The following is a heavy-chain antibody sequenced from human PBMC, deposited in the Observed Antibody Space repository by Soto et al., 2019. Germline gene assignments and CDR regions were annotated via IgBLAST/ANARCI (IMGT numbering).Heavy chain of an antibody. Sequence: GGSLRPSCAASGFTFSSYEMNWVRQAPGKGLEWVSYISSSGSTIYYADSVKGRFTISRDNSGNTLYLEMSSLRGEDTAVYYCAEDQSSIFRSGSGMDVWGQGTTVTGS. V-gene: IGHV3-48*03. D-gene: IGHD3-3*01. CDR3: AEDQSSIFRSGSGMDV. CDR1: GFTFSSYE. J-gene: IGHJ6*02. CDR2: ISSSGSTI.